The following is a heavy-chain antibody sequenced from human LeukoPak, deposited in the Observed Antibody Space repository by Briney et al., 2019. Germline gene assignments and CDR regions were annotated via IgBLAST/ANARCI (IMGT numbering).Heavy chain of an antibody. Sequence: SETLSLTCTVSGGSISTYYWSWIRQPPGKGLEWIGYIYNSGSTNYNPSPKSRVTISVDTSKNQFSLKLSSVTAADTAVYYCARENSNSWYLDYWGQGTLVTVSS. CDR3: ARENSNSWYLDY. CDR2: IYNSGST. CDR1: GGSISTYY. D-gene: IGHD6-13*01. V-gene: IGHV4-59*01. J-gene: IGHJ4*02.